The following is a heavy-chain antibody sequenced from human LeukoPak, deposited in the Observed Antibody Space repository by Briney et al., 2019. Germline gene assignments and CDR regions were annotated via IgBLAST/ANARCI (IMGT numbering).Heavy chain of an antibody. D-gene: IGHD3-16*01. CDR1: GGSISSYY. J-gene: IGHJ5*02. CDR2: IYYSGST. CDR3: AREPYDYVWGSLRWSDP. V-gene: IGHV4-59*01. Sequence: SETLSLTCTVSGGSISSYYWSWIRQPPGKGLEWVGYIYYSGSTNYNPSLKSRVTISVDTSKNHFSLKLSSVPAADTAVYYCAREPYDYVWGSLRWSDPWGQGTLVTVSS.